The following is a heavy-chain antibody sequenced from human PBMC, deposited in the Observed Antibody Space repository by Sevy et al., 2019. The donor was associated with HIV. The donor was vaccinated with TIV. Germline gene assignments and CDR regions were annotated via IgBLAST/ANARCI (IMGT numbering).Heavy chain of an antibody. CDR1: GFTFDDYA. CDR3: AKDRRSGWRRTLTYYFDY. Sequence: GGSLRLSCAASGFTFDDYAMHWVRQAPGKGLEWVSGISWNSGSIGYADSVKGRFTISRDNAKNSLYLQMNSLRAKDTALYYCAKDRRSGWRRTLTYYFDYWGQGTLVTVSS. CDR2: ISWNSGSI. D-gene: IGHD6-19*01. V-gene: IGHV3-9*01. J-gene: IGHJ4*02.